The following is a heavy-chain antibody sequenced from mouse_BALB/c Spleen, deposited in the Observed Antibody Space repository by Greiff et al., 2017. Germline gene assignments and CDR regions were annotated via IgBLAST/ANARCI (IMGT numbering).Heavy chain of an antibody. CDR3: ARLMITRYYYAMDY. J-gene: IGHJ4*01. CDR2: ISSGGSYT. CDR1: GFTFSSYG. Sequence: EVKLVESGGDLVKPGGSLKLSCAASGFTFSSYGMSWVRQTPDKRLEWVATISSGGSYTYYPDSVKGRFTISRDNAKNTLYLQMSSLKSEDTAMYYCARLMITRYYYAMDYWGQGTSVTVSS. D-gene: IGHD2-4*01. V-gene: IGHV5-6*02.